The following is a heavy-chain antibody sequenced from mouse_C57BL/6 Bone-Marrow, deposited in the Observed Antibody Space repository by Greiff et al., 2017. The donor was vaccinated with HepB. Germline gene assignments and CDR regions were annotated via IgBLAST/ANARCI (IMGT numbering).Heavy chain of an antibody. CDR3: ARIFYYALDY. CDR1: GYTFTNYW. J-gene: IGHJ4*01. Sequence: VQLQQSGAELVRPGTSVKMSCKASGYTFTNYWIGWAKQRPGHGLEWIGDIYPGGGYTNYNEKFKGKATLTAAKSSSTASMQFSSLTSEDSAIYYCARIFYYALDYWGQGTSVTVSS. CDR2: IYPGGGYT. V-gene: IGHV1-63*01.